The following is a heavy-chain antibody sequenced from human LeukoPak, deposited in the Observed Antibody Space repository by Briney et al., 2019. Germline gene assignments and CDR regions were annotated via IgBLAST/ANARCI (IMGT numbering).Heavy chain of an antibody. J-gene: IGHJ4*02. D-gene: IGHD3-16*01. CDR3: AHVNYDYVWGSYSLFDY. V-gene: IGHV2-5*02. Sequence: ESGPTLVNPTQTLTLTCTFSGFSLSTSGVGVGWTRQPPGKALEWLALIYWDDDKRYSPSLKSRLTITKDTSKNQVVLTMTNMDPVGTATYYCAHVNYDYVWGSYSLFDYWGQGTLVTVSS. CDR1: GFSLSTSGVG. CDR2: IYWDDDK.